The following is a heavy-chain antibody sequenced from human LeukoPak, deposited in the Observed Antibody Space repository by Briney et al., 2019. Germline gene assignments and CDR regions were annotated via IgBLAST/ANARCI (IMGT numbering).Heavy chain of an antibody. V-gene: IGHV1-18*01. CDR1: GYTFTSYG. CDR2: ISAYNGNT. D-gene: IGHD2-15*01. CDR3: ASHSSDPYYFDY. J-gene: IGHJ4*02. Sequence: ASVKVSCKASGYTFTSYGISWVRQAPGQGLEWTGWISAYNGNTNYAQKLQGRVTMTTDTSTSTAYMELRSLRSDDTAVYYCASHSSDPYYFDYWGQGTLVTVSS.